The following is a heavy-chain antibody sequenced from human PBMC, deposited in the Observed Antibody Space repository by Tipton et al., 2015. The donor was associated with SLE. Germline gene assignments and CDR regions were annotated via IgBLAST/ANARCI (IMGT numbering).Heavy chain of an antibody. CDR2: IYYSGST. J-gene: IGHJ4*02. CDR3: ARGPWYYYDSSGSYYFDY. V-gene: IGHV4-59*01. Sequence: TLSLTCTVSGGSISSYYWSWIRQPPGKGLEWIGYIYYSGSTNYNPSLKSRVTISVDTSKNQFSLKLSSVTAADTAVYYCARGPWYYYDSSGSYYFDYWGQGTLVTVSS. D-gene: IGHD3-22*01. CDR1: GGSISSYY.